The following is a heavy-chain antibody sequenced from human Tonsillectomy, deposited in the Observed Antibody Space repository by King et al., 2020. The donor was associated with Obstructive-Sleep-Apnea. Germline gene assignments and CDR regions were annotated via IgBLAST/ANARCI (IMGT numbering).Heavy chain of an antibody. V-gene: IGHV3-64D*06. Sequence: VQLVESGGGLVQPGGSLRLSCSASGFTFSSYAMHWVRQAPGKGLEHVSAISSNGGSTYYADSVKGRFTISRDNSKNTLCLQMSSLATEDTAIYYCVKDREPTPGNSSSWYYFDYWGQGTLVTVSS. CDR1: GFTFSSYA. CDR2: ISSNGGST. J-gene: IGHJ4*02. D-gene: IGHD6-13*01. CDR3: VKDREPTPGNSSSWYYFDY.